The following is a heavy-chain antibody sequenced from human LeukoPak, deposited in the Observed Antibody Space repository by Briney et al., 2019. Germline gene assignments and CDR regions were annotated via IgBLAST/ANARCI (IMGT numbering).Heavy chain of an antibody. Sequence: GGSLRLSCAASGFTFSSYAMSWVRQARGKGLDWVSAISGGGGGTYYADSVKGRFTISRDNSKNTLYLQMNSLRAEDTAVYYCAKELSTLVRGVITLWGQGALVTVSS. D-gene: IGHD3-10*01. CDR1: GFTFSSYA. J-gene: IGHJ4*02. CDR3: AKELSTLVRGVITL. V-gene: IGHV3-23*01. CDR2: ISGGGGGT.